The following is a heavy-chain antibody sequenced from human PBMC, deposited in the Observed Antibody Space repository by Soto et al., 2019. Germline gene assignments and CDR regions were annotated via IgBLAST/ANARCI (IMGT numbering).Heavy chain of an antibody. CDR3: AKDRTVYCPETICFGDFDI. CDR1: GFIFSSYA. D-gene: IGHD2-8*02. V-gene: IGHV3-23*01. CDR2: ISAGGGSA. J-gene: IGHJ3*02. Sequence: HPGGSLRLSFTASGFIFSSYAMGWVRQAPGKGLEWVSLISAGGGSAYSADSVKGRFTISRENSKNTMYMQMDSLRAEDTAVYYCAKDRTVYCPETICFGDFDIWGRGTMVTVSS.